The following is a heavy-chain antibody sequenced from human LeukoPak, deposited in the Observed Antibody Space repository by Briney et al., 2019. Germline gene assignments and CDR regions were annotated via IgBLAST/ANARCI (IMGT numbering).Heavy chain of an antibody. J-gene: IGHJ3*02. Sequence: GESRKISCKGSGYSFTSYWIGWVRQMPGKGLEWMGIIYPGDSDTRYSPSFQGQVTISADKSISTAYLQWSSLRASDIAMYYCARDYGDYVGAFDIWGQGTMVTVSS. CDR2: IYPGDSDT. CDR1: GYSFTSYW. V-gene: IGHV5-51*01. CDR3: ARDYGDYVGAFDI. D-gene: IGHD4-17*01.